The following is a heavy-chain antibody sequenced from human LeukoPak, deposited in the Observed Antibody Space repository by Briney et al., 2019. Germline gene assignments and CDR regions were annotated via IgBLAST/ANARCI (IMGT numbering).Heavy chain of an antibody. D-gene: IGHD1-26*01. CDR3: AREGSSIVGATGSSDI. CDR1: GYTFTGYY. Sequence: ASVKVSCKASGYTFTGYYMHWVRQAPGQGLEWMGRINPNSGGTNYAQKFQGRVTMTRDTSITTAYMELNRLRSDDTAVYYCAREGSSIVGATGSSDIWGQGTMVTVSS. V-gene: IGHV1-2*06. J-gene: IGHJ3*02. CDR2: INPNSGGT.